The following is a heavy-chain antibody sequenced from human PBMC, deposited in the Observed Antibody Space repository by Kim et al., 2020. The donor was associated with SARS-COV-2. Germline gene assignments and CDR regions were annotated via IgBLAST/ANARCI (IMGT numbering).Heavy chain of an antibody. V-gene: IGHV5-10-1*01. Sequence: GESLKISCKGSGYSFTSYWISWVRQMPGKGLEWMGRIDPSDSYTNYSPSFQGHVTISADKSISTAYLQWSSLKASDTAMYYCARTPFDSSSYYYYGMDVWGQGTTVTVSS. CDR3: ARTPFDSSSYYYYGMDV. CDR1: GYSFTSYW. CDR2: IDPSDSYT. J-gene: IGHJ6*02. D-gene: IGHD6-6*01.